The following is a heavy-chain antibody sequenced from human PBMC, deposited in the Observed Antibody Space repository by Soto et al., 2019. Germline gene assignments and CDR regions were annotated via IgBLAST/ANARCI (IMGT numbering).Heavy chain of an antibody. CDR3: ASQGVDFWRVGHYYGLGV. V-gene: IGHV1-8*01. CDR1: GYTFTNYD. J-gene: IGHJ6*02. D-gene: IGHD3-3*01. Sequence: ASVKVSCKASGYTFTNYDVNWVRQAAGQGLEWMGWMNPNSGNTDYAQKFRDRVAMTRNTSIDTAYMELSSLTSEDTAVYYCASQGVDFWRVGHYYGLGVWG. CDR2: MNPNSGNT.